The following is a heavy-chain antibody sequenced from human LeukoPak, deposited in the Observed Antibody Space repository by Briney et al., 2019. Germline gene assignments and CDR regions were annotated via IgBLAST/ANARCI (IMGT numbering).Heavy chain of an antibody. J-gene: IGHJ6*03. CDR3: AKDHSVVVAAPSTRYYYYYYMDV. D-gene: IGHD2-15*01. V-gene: IGHV3-30-3*01. CDR1: GFTFSSYA. CDR2: ISYDGSNK. Sequence: GGSLRLSCAASGFTFSSYAMHWVRQAPGKGLEWVAVISYDGSNKYYADSVKGRFTISRDNSKNTLYLQMNSLRAEDTAVYYCAKDHSVVVAAPSTRYYYYYYMDVWGKGTTVTVSS.